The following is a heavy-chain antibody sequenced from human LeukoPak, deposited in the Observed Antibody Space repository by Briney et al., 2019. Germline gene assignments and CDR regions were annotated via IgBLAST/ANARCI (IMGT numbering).Heavy chain of an antibody. J-gene: IGHJ4*02. V-gene: IGHV3-23*01. CDR2: ISDSGGST. CDR1: GFTFSSYA. CDR3: AIEQSYYYDSSGYYED. Sequence: PGRSLRLSCAASGFTFSSYAMSWVRQAPGKGLEWVSAISDSGGSTYYADSVKGRFTISRDNSKNTLYLQMNSLRAEDTAVFYCAIEQSYYYDSSGYYEDWGQGTLVTVSS. D-gene: IGHD3-22*01.